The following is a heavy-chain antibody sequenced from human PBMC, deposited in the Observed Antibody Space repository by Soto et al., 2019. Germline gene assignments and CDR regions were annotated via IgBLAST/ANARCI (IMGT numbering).Heavy chain of an antibody. J-gene: IGHJ5*02. V-gene: IGHV1-18*01. D-gene: IGHD5-18*01. CDR1: GYTFTSYG. CDR3: ARAQQDSAKVTDWFAP. CDR2: ISAYNGNT. Sequence: ASVKVSCKASGYTFTSYGISWVRQAPGQGLEWMGWISAYNGNTNYAQKLQGRVTMTTDTSTSTAYRELRSLRSDDTAVYYCARAQQDSAKVTDWFAPWGRGTLVTVSS.